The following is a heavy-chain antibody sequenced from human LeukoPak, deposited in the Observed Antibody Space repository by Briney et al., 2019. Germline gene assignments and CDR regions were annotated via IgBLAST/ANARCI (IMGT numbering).Heavy chain of an antibody. J-gene: IGHJ4*02. CDR1: GFTFSSYA. D-gene: IGHD3-22*01. CDR2: IWYDGSNK. CDR3: ARDPNYYDSSGYYSGSYFDY. Sequence: GGSLRLSCAASGFTFSSYAMSWVRQAPGKGLEWVAVIWYDGSNKYYADSVKGRFTISRDNSKNTLYLQMNGLRAEDTAVYYCARDPNYYDSSGYYSGSYFDYWGQGTLVTVSS. V-gene: IGHV3-33*08.